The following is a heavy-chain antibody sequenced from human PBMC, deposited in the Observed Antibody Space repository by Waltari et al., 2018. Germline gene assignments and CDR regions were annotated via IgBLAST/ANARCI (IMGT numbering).Heavy chain of an antibody. CDR1: GYTFTGYY. J-gene: IGHJ4*02. CDR3: ARALWFGTYYFDY. V-gene: IGHV1-2*02. D-gene: IGHD3-10*01. Sequence: QVQLVQSGAEVKKPGASVKVSCKASGYTFTGYYTHWLRQAPGQGLEWMGWINPNSGGTNYAQKFQGRVTMTRDTSISTAYMELSRLRSDDTAVYYCARALWFGTYYFDYWGQGTLVTVSS. CDR2: INPNSGGT.